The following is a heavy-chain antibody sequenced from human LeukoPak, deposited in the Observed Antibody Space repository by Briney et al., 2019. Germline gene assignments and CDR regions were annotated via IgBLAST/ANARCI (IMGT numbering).Heavy chain of an antibody. V-gene: IGHV1-8*01. D-gene: IGHD2-2*01. Sequence: ASVKVSCKASGYTFTSYDINWVRQATGQGLEWMGWMNPNSGNTGCAQKFQGRVTMTRNTSISTAYMELSSLRSEDTAVYYCARGHQKSNWFDPWGQGTLVTVSS. CDR2: MNPNSGNT. J-gene: IGHJ5*02. CDR3: ARGHQKSNWFDP. CDR1: GYTFTSYD.